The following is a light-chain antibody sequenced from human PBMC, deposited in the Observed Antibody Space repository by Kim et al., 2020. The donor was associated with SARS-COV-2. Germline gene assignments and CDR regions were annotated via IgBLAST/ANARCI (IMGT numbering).Light chain of an antibody. CDR1: QSVSSY. J-gene: IGKJ5*01. V-gene: IGKV3-11*01. CDR3: QQRSNWPIT. CDR2: DAS. Sequence: EIVLTQSPATLSLSPGERATLSCRASQSVSSYLAWYQQKPGQAPRLLIYDASNRATGIPARVSGSVSGTDFTLTISSLEPEDFAVYYCQQRSNWPITFGQGTRLEIK.